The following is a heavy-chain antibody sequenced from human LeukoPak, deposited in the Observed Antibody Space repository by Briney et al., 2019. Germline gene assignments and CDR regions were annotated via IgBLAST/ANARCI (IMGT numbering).Heavy chain of an antibody. V-gene: IGHV3-23*01. D-gene: IGHD3-3*01. J-gene: IGHJ4*02. CDR2: ISGNGGST. CDR1: GFTFSNYA. CDR3: ARDRAWNYFDY. Sequence: GGSLRLSCAAFGFTFSNYAMSWVRQAPGKGLEWVSAISGNGGSTYYTDSVKGRFTISRDNSKNTLYLQMDSLRAEDTAVYYCARDRAWNYFDYWGQGTLVTVSS.